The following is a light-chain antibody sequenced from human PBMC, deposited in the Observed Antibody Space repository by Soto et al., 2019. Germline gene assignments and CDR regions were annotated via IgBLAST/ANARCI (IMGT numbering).Light chain of an antibody. CDR2: KTS. CDR3: QHYNDYSWT. CDR1: QSISVW. J-gene: IGKJ1*01. V-gene: IGKV1-5*03. Sequence: DIHMTQSPSTLSASVGDRVTITCRASQSISVWLAWYQQKPGKAPNLLIYKTSSLETGVPSRFSGSGSGTEFTLTISSLQPDDVATYYSQHYNDYSWTFGQGTKVEIK.